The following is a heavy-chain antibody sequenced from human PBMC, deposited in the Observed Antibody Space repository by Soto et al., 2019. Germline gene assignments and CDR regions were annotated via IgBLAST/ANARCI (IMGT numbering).Heavy chain of an antibody. CDR3: ASSYSNYALIDYYYYGMDV. CDR2: INAGNGNT. D-gene: IGHD4-4*01. V-gene: IGHV1-3*01. Sequence: QVQLVQSGDEVKKPGASVKVSCKASGYTFTSYAMHWVRQAPGQRLEWMGWINAGNGNTKYSQKFQGRVTITRDTSARTAYMELSSLRSEDTAVYYCASSYSNYALIDYYYYGMDVWGQGTTVTVSS. J-gene: IGHJ6*02. CDR1: GYTFTSYA.